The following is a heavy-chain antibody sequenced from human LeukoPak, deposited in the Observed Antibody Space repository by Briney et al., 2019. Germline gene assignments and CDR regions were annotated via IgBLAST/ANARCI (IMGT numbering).Heavy chain of an antibody. D-gene: IGHD2-2*01. Sequence: SVKVSCKASGGTFSSYAISWVRQAPGQGLEWMGGIIPIFGTANYAQKFQCRVTITTDESTSTAYMELSSLRSEDTAVYYCARQGPHCSSTSCYPRYYYYMDVWGKGTTVTVSS. V-gene: IGHV1-69*05. CDR3: ARQGPHCSSTSCYPRYYYYMDV. J-gene: IGHJ6*03. CDR2: IIPIFGTA. CDR1: GGTFSSYA.